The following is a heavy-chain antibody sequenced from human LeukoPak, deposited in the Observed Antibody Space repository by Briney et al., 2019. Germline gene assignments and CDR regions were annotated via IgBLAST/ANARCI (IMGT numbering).Heavy chain of an antibody. CDR2: IWYDGSNK. Sequence: GGSLRLSCAASGFTFSSYGMHWVRQAPGKGLEWVAVIWYDGSNKYYADSVKGRFTISRDNSKNTLYLQMNSLRAEDTAVYYCARGWFGYDSSGRLLPWGQGTLVTVSS. J-gene: IGHJ5*02. CDR1: GFTFSSYG. V-gene: IGHV3-33*01. CDR3: ARGWFGYDSSGRLLP. D-gene: IGHD3-22*01.